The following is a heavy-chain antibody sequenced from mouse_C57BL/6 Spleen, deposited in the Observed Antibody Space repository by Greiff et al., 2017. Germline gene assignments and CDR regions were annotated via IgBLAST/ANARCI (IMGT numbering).Heavy chain of an antibody. CDR3: TARKLTGSYFDF. Sequence: EVQLVESGGGLVQPGGSMKLSCVASGFTFSNYWMNWVRQSPEKGLEWVAQIRLKSDNYATDYAESVKGRFTISRDDSKSSVYLQMNNLRAEDTGIYYCTARKLTGSYFDFWGQGTTLTVSS. D-gene: IGHD4-1*01. CDR2: IRLKSDNYAT. CDR1: GFTFSNYW. V-gene: IGHV6-3*01. J-gene: IGHJ2*01.